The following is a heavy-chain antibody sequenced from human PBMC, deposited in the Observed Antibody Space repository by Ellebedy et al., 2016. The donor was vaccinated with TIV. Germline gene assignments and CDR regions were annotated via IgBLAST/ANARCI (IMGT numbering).Heavy chain of an antibody. D-gene: IGHD3-22*01. J-gene: IGHJ4*02. V-gene: IGHV3-74*01. Sequence: GESLKISCEVSGSTLGGYWMHWVRQAPGKGLVWVSRITTNDENYADSVKGRFTVSRDNAKNTVYLQMNSLRAEDTAVYYCGRILGGSGSRSEPIDYWGQGSLVIVSS. CDR2: ITTNDE. CDR3: GRILGGSGSRSEPIDY. CDR1: GSTLGGYW.